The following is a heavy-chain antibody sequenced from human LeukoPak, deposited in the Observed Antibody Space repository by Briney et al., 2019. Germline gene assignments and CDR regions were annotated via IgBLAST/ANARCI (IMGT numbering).Heavy chain of an antibody. CDR2: ISSSSSYI. V-gene: IGHV3-21*01. CDR3: ARENGEARYAFDI. D-gene: IGHD4-17*01. Sequence: GGSLRLSCAASGFTFSSYSMNWVRQAPGKGLEWVSSISSSSSYIYYADSVKGRFTISRDNAKNSLYLQMNSLRAEDTAVYYCARENGEARYAFDIWGQGTMVTVSS. J-gene: IGHJ3*02. CDR1: GFTFSSYS.